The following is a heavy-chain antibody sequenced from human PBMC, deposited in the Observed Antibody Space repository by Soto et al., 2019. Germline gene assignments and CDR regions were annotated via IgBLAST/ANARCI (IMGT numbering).Heavy chain of an antibody. Sequence: GASVKVSCKASGYTFTSYDINWVRQATGQGLEWMGWMNPNSGNTGYAQKFQGRVTMTRNTSISTAYMELSSLRSEDTAVYYCARAVVQASRVTWFDTWGQGTLVTVSS. V-gene: IGHV1-8*01. CDR2: MNPNSGNT. CDR1: GYTFTSYD. CDR3: ARAVVQASRVTWFDT. D-gene: IGHD2-2*01. J-gene: IGHJ5*02.